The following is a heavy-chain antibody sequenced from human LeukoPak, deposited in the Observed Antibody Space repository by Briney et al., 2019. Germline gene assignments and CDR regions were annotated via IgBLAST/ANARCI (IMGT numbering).Heavy chain of an antibody. CDR2: IYNAATT. J-gene: IGHJ4*02. V-gene: IGHV4-4*08. CDR1: RGAISNYD. Sequence: SETLSLTCAVSRGAISNYDWTWIRQPPGKGLEWLGFIYNAATTNYNPSLKSRVTISVDTSKNQFSLRLSSVTAADTAIYYCARVTTAWYVIGYWGQGALVTVSS. D-gene: IGHD6-13*01. CDR3: ARVTTAWYVIGY.